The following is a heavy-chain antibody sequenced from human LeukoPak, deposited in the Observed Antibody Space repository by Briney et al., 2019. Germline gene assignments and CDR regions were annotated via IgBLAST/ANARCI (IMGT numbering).Heavy chain of an antibody. CDR3: AKGGIVATSY. CDR1: GFTFSSYV. Sequence: GGSLRLSXAASGFTFSSYVMNWVRQAPGKGLEWVSVISGSGGSTYYADSVKGRFTISRDNSKNTLYLQMSSLRAEDTAIYYCAKGGIVATSYWGQGTLVTVSS. D-gene: IGHD5-12*01. V-gene: IGHV3-23*01. J-gene: IGHJ4*02. CDR2: ISGSGGST.